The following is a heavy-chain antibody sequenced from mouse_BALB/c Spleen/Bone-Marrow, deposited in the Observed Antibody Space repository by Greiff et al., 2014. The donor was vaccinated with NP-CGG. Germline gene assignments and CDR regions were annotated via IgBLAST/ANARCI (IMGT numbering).Heavy chain of an antibody. CDR2: INPSNGGT. CDR1: GYTFTSYY. J-gene: IGHJ4*01. CDR3: TLWCYAMDY. V-gene: IGHV1S16*01. D-gene: IGHD1-1*02. Sequence: QVQLQQSGAELVKPGASVKLSCKASGYTFTSYYMYWVKQRPEQGLEWIGEINPSNGGTNFNEKFKSKATLTVDKSSSTAYMQLSSLTSEDSAVYYCTLWCYAMDYWGQGTSVTVSS.